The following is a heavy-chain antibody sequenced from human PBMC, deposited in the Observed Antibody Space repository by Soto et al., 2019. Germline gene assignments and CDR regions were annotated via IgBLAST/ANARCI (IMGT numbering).Heavy chain of an antibody. Sequence: QVQLQQWGAGLLKPSETLSLTCAVYGGSFSGYYWSWIRQPPGKGLEWIGEINHSGSTNYNPSLKSRVTISVDTSKNQFSLKLSSVTAADTAVYYCASKRGYSRGWYYYGMDVWGQGTTVTVSS. V-gene: IGHV4-34*01. J-gene: IGHJ6*02. CDR2: INHSGST. D-gene: IGHD6-19*01. CDR3: ASKRGYSRGWYYYGMDV. CDR1: GGSFSGYY.